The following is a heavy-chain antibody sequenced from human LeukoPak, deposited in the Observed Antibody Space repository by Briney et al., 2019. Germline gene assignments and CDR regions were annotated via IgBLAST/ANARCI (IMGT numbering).Heavy chain of an antibody. V-gene: IGHV4-34*01. CDR1: GGSFSGYY. Sequence: PSETLSLTCAVYGGSFSGYYWSWIRQPPGKGLEWIGEINHSGSTNYNPSLKSRVTISVDTSKNQFSLKLSSVTAADTAVYYCARDRWSGSYYLDYWGQGTLVTVSS. D-gene: IGHD1-26*01. J-gene: IGHJ4*02. CDR2: INHSGST. CDR3: ARDRWSGSYYLDY.